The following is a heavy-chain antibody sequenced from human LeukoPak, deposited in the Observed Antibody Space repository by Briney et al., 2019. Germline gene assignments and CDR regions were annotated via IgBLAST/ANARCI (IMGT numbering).Heavy chain of an antibody. Sequence: GGSLRLSCAASGITFSSYAMSWVRQAPGKGLEWVSGVSGSGGSTYYADSVKGRFTISRDNSKNTLYLQMNSLRAEDTAVYYCAKDLWDSGSQAYFDYWGQGTLVTVSS. CDR3: AKDLWDSGSQAYFDY. V-gene: IGHV3-23*01. CDR2: VSGSGGST. D-gene: IGHD3-10*01. J-gene: IGHJ4*02. CDR1: GITFSSYA.